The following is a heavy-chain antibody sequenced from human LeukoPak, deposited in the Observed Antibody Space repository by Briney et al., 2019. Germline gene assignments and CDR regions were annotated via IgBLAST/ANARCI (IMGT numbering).Heavy chain of an antibody. CDR1: GGSISSYY. V-gene: IGHV4-4*07. J-gene: IGHJ4*02. D-gene: IGHD4-23*01. CDR2: FYTSGST. CDR3: ARDPNSAL. Sequence: PSETLSLICSVSGGSISSYYWSWIRQPAGKGLEWIGRFYTSGSTNYNPSLKSRVTISVDTSKNQFSLKLSSVTAADTAVYYCARDPNSALWGQGTLVTVSS.